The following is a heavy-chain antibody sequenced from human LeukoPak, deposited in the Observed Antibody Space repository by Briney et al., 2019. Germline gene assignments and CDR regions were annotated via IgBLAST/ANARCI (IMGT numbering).Heavy chain of an antibody. CDR1: GFTVSSNY. CDR2: IYSDGGT. Sequence: PGGSLRLSCLASGFTVSSNYMSWVRQAPGKGLEWVSVIYSDGGTYYADSVKGRFTISRDNSKNTLYLRMNSLRAEDTAVYYCARAGGEGVYYGSGSYISNTGDYWGQGTLVTVSS. J-gene: IGHJ4*02. V-gene: IGHV3-53*01. D-gene: IGHD3-10*01. CDR3: ARAGGEGVYYGSGSYISNTGDY.